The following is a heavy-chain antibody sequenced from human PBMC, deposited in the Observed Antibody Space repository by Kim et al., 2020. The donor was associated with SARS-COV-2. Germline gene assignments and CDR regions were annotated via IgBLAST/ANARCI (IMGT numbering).Heavy chain of an antibody. CDR1: GFTFDDYA. CDR3: AKGSHYVDYPGSEVDY. D-gene: IGHD4-17*01. Sequence: GGSLRLSCAASGFTFDDYAMHWVRQAPGKGLEWVSGISWNSGSIGYADSVKGRFTISRDNAKNSLFLQMNSLRAEDTALYYCAKGSHYVDYPGSEVDYWGQGTLVTVSS. CDR2: ISWNSGSI. V-gene: IGHV3-9*01. J-gene: IGHJ4*02.